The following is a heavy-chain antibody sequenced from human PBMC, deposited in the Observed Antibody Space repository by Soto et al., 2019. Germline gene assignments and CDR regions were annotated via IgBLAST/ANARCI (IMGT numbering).Heavy chain of an antibody. V-gene: IGHV4-61*01. CDR1: GGSVSSGSYY. CDR3: ARAFCSGGCCYYFDY. J-gene: IGHJ4*02. D-gene: IGHD2-15*01. CDR2: IYYTGGT. Sequence: PSETLSLTCTVSGGSVSSGSYYWTWIRQPPGKGLEYIGYIYYTGGTNYNPSLKSRVTISLHTSKNQFSLKLNSVTAADTAVYYCARAFCSGGCCYYFDYWGRGALVTVSS.